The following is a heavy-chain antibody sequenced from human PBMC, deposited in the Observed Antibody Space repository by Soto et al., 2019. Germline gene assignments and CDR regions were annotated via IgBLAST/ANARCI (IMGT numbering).Heavy chain of an antibody. Sequence: SETLSLTCAVSGYSITNGYYWGWIRQPAGKGLEWIGTVYHTGTAYYNSSLKSRLTISVDASNNQFSLKVSSVTAADTAVYYCARTGFGTGWCFDYWGQGSPVTVSS. CDR2: VYHTGTA. J-gene: IGHJ4*02. CDR1: GYSITNGYY. CDR3: ARTGFGTGWCFDY. D-gene: IGHD6-19*01. V-gene: IGHV4-38-2*01.